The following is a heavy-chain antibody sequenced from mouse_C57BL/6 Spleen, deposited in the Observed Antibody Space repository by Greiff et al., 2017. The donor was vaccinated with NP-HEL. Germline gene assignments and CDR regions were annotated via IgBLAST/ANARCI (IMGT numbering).Heavy chain of an antibody. CDR3: ARYDYDGAWFAY. D-gene: IGHD2-4*01. Sequence: EVHLVESGGGLVQPGGSLSLSCAASGFTFTDYYMSWVRQPPGKALEWLGFIRNKANGYTTEYSASVKGRFTISRDNSQSILYLQMNALRAEDRATYYCARYDYDGAWFAYWGQGTLVTVSA. CDR1: GFTFTDYY. V-gene: IGHV7-3*01. CDR2: IRNKANGYTT. J-gene: IGHJ3*01.